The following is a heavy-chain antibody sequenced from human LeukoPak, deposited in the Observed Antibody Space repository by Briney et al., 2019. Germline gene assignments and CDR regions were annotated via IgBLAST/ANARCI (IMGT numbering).Heavy chain of an antibody. D-gene: IGHD3-22*01. Sequence: GGSLRLSCAASAFTFTIYSLNWVRQAPGKGLEWVSSISSSSTYIYYADSVKGRFTISRDNATNSLYLQMNSLRAEDTAVYYCARDRGRDYYDSSGYLFDYWGQGTLVTVSS. CDR3: ARDRGRDYYDSSGYLFDY. V-gene: IGHV3-21*01. CDR2: ISSSSTYI. J-gene: IGHJ4*02. CDR1: AFTFTIYS.